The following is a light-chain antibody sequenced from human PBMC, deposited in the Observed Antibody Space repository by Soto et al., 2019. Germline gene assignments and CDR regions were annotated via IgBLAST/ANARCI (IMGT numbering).Light chain of an antibody. Sequence: EIVLTQSPGSLSLFPGERATLSCRASQTVGRNYLAWFQQKPGQAPKLLIYDASTRATGIPDKFGGNGSGKDFTLTISRLEPEYFAVSYCQQYVNSPITFGQGTRLQLK. CDR2: DAS. V-gene: IGKV3-20*01. CDR3: QQYVNSPIT. J-gene: IGKJ5*01. CDR1: QTVGRNY.